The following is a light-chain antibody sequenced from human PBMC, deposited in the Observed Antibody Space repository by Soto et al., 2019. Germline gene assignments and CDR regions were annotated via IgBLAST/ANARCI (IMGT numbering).Light chain of an antibody. V-gene: IGKV3-20*01. Sequence: ETVLTQSPGTLSLSPGERATLSCRASQSVSSNYLAWYQQKPGQAPRLLIYGASTRATGIPDRFSGSGSGRYVTLTISRVEPEDFAVYYCQQFGRSPPSWTFGQGTKVEIK. CDR1: QSVSSNY. CDR2: GAS. CDR3: QQFGRSPPSWT. J-gene: IGKJ1*01.